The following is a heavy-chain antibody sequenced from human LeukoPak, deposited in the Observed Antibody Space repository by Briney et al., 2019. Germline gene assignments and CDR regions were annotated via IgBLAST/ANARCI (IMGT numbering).Heavy chain of an antibody. J-gene: IGHJ6*02. CDR2: ISGSGGST. Sequence: GGSLRLSCAVSGFTFSSYAMSWVRQAPGKGLEWVSAISGSGGSTYYADSVKGRFTISRDNSKSTLYLQMNSLRAEDTAVYYCARESTVVTLAYYYYGMDVWGQGTTVTLSS. CDR3: ARESTVVTLAYYYYGMDV. V-gene: IGHV3-23*01. CDR1: GFTFSSYA. D-gene: IGHD4-23*01.